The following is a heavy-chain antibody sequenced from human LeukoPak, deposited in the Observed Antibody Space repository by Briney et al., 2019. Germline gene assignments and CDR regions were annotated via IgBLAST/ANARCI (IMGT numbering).Heavy chain of an antibody. Sequence: PSETLSLTCTVSGGSISSGSYYWGWIRQPPGKGLEWIGNIYYSGSTYYNPSLKSLFSISVNTSKNQFSLKLTSVTAADTAVYYCARQFYDSSGYYLSAFDYWGQGTLVTVSS. V-gene: IGHV4-39*07. J-gene: IGHJ4*02. CDR1: GGSISSGSYY. CDR2: IYYSGST. D-gene: IGHD3-22*01. CDR3: ARQFYDSSGYYLSAFDY.